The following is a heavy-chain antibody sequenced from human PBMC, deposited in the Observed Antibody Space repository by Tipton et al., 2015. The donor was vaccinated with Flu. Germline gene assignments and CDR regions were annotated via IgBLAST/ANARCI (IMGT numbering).Heavy chain of an antibody. J-gene: IGHJ4*02. V-gene: IGHV3-30*02. CDR2: IRYDGTTI. CDR1: GFTFSTYG. Sequence: SLRLSCAASGFTFSTYGMHWVRQAPGKGLEWVAFIRYDGTTIYYADSVRGRFAISRDNSQSTVYLQMNSLRSEDTAMYYCAKDGLLRSLLFDFWGQGTLVTVSS. D-gene: IGHD5-18*01. CDR3: AKDGLLRSLLFDF.